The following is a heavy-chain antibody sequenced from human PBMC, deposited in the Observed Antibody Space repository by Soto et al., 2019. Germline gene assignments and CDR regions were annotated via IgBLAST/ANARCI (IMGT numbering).Heavy chain of an antibody. CDR2: INPNNGGT. J-gene: IGHJ4*02. CDR1: GYYFTDYY. CDR3: AIAIPGSGWSPFDY. D-gene: IGHD6-13*01. V-gene: IGHV1-2*04. Sequence: QVQLVHSGTEVKKPGASVKVACKAFGYYFTDYYIHWVRQAPGQGLEWLGWINPNNGGTDYAKKFRAWVTITSDTSISTAYMELKRLRSDETAVYYCAIAIPGSGWSPFDYWGQGTLVTVCS.